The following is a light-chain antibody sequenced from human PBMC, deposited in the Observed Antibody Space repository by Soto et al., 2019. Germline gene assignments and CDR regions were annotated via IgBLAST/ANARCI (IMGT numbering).Light chain of an antibody. Sequence: EPVLTQSPGTLSLSTGESATLFCRASQSVTSNYLAWYQQKPGQAPRLLIYGASSRATGIPDRFSGSGSGTDFTLTIIRLEPEDFAVYYCQQHRTSPPSWTFGQGTKEEIK. CDR2: GAS. J-gene: IGKJ1*01. V-gene: IGKV3-20*01. CDR1: QSVTSNY. CDR3: QQHRTSPPSWT.